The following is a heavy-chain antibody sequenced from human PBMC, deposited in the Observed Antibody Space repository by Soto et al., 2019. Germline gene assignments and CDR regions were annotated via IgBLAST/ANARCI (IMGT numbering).Heavy chain of an antibody. CDR1: GYTFTGYY. CDR3: ARADGSGTYNLDF. Sequence: ASVKVSCKASGYTFTGYYMHWVRQAPGQGLEWMGWINPSDGDTNYAQKFQGRVTMSRDTSRSTVYMEFSSLRSEDTAMYYCARADGSGTYNLDFWGQGTLVTVSS. CDR2: INPSDGDT. J-gene: IGHJ4*02. V-gene: IGHV1-2*02. D-gene: IGHD3-10*01.